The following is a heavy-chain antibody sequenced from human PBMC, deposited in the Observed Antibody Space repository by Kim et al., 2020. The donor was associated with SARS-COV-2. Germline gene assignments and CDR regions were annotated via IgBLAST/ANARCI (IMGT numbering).Heavy chain of an antibody. CDR2: IYYSGST. V-gene: IGHV4-31*03. J-gene: IGHJ6*02. Sequence: SETLSLTCTVSGGSISSGGYYWSWIRQHPGKGLEWIGYIYYSGSTYYNPSLKSRVTISVDTSKNQFSLKLSSVTAADTAVYYCARERTYYYDSSGYLPSYYYGMDVWGQGTTVTVSS. CDR3: ARERTYYYDSSGYLPSYYYGMDV. CDR1: GGSISSGGYY. D-gene: IGHD3-22*01.